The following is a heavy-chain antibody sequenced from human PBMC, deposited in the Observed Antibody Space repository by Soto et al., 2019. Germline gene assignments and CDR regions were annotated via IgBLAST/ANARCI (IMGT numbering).Heavy chain of an antibody. Sequence: QVQLVESGGGVVQPGRSLRLSCAASGFTFSSYAMHWVRQAPGKGLEWVAVISYDGSNKYYADSVKGRFTISRDNSKKTLDRQTNSLRAEDTAVYYCARAGGYSSGKEFDYWGQGTLVTVSS. J-gene: IGHJ4*02. CDR1: GFTFSSYA. V-gene: IGHV3-30-3*01. CDR3: ARAGGYSSGKEFDY. CDR2: ISYDGSNK. D-gene: IGHD6-19*01.